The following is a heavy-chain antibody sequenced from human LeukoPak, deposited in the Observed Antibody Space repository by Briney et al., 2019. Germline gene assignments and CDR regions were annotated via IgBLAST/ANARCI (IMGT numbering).Heavy chain of an antibody. D-gene: IGHD2-21*01. CDR1: GGSFSGYY. CDR2: IYYSGST. V-gene: IGHV4-59*08. CDR3: ASVIDDYGMDV. J-gene: IGHJ6*02. Sequence: SETLSLTCAVYGGSFSGYYWSWIRQPPGKGLEWIGYIYYSGSTNYNPSLKSRVTISVDTSKNQFSLKLSSVTAADTAVYYCASVIDDYGMDVWGQGTTVTVSS.